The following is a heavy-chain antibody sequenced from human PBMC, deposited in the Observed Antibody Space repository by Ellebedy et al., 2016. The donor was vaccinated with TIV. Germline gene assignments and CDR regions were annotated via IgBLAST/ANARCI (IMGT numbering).Heavy chain of an antibody. CDR2: ISWNSGST. J-gene: IGHJ4*02. D-gene: IGHD2-21*02. Sequence: GGSLRLSXAASGFSFDDYAMHWVRQAPGKGLEWVSGISWNSGSTGYADSVKGRFTISRDNAQNSLYLQMNSLRAEDTAVYYCARVLGVTAIYYWGQGTLVTVSS. CDR1: GFSFDDYA. V-gene: IGHV3-9*01. CDR3: ARVLGVTAIYY.